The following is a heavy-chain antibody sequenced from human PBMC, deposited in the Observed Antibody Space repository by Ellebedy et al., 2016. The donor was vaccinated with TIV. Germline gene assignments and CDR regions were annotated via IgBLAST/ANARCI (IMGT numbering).Heavy chain of an antibody. CDR2: IYYSGRS. J-gene: IGHJ4*02. CDR3: ICSDTWSADPRVDY. V-gene: IGHV4-28*01. CDR1: GYSTSSSCW. Sequence: SETLSLTCAVPGYSTSSSCWWGWIRQPPGRGLEWIGYIYYSGRSYYNPSLKSRVSMSVDTSKNQFSLKLSSVTAVDTAVYYCICSDTWSADPRVDYWGQGILVTVSS. D-gene: IGHD2-15*01.